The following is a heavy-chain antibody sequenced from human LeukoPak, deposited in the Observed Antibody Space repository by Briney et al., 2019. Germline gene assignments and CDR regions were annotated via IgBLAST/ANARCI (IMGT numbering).Heavy chain of an antibody. J-gene: IGHJ5*02. CDR1: GGSVSSDNYY. D-gene: IGHD6-6*01. Sequence: SETLSLTCTVSGGSVSSDNYYWSWIRQPPGRGLEWIGYIYYSGSTNYNPSLKSRVTISVDTSKNQFSLKLSSVTAADTAVYYCARLYSTSGYNWFDPWGQGTLVTVSS. CDR2: IYYSGST. CDR3: ARLYSTSGYNWFDP. V-gene: IGHV4-61*01.